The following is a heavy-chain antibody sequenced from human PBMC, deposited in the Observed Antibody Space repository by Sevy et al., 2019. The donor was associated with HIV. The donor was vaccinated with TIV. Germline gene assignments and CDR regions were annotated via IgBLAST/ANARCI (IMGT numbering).Heavy chain of an antibody. J-gene: IGHJ4*02. V-gene: IGHV3-23*01. CDR2: ISGGGGDT. D-gene: IGHD4-17*01. CDR1: GFAFRSRA. Sequence: GGSLRLSCVASGFAFRSRAMSWVRQAPGKGLEWVSAISGGGGDTYYAPSVKGRFTISRDNSKDTLYLHLNSLRADDTAMFYCATVLRDYGDYLFAFRGQGTLVTVSS. CDR3: ATVLRDYGDYLFAF.